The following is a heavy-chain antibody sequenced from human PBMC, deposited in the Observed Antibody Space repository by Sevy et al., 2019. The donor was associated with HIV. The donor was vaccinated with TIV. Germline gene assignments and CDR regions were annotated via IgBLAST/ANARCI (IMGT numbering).Heavy chain of an antibody. V-gene: IGHV3-21*01. CDR2: ISSSSSYI. Sequence: LGGSLRLSCAASGFTFSSYSMNWVRQAPGKGLEWVSSISSSSSYIYYADSVKGRFTISRDNAKNSLYLQMNSLRAEDTAVYYCARVVGLRRNYYYMDVWGKGTTVTVSS. CDR1: GFTFSSYS. J-gene: IGHJ6*03. CDR3: ARVVGLRRNYYYMDV. D-gene: IGHD5-12*01.